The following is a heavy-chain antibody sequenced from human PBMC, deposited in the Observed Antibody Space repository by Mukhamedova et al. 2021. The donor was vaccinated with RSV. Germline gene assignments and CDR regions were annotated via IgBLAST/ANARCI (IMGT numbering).Heavy chain of an antibody. CDR3: ARLARGAFDI. V-gene: IGHV1-69*02. J-gene: IGHJ3*02. D-gene: IGHD1-26*01. CDR2: IIPILGIA. Sequence: GRIIPILGIANYAQKFQGRVTITADKSTSTAYMELSSLRSEDTAVYYCARLARGAFDIWGQGTMVTVSS.